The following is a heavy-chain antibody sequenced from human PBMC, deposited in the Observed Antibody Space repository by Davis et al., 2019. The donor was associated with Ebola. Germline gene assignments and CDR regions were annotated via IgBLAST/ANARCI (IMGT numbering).Heavy chain of an antibody. CDR1: GFSVATKY. D-gene: IGHD6-19*01. Sequence: GGSLRLSCAVSGFSVATKYIIWVRQAPGKGLEWISMLHSGQNTYYTDSVKDRFTISRDNSKNTVCLQMNSLRAEDTAIYYCAKKVPGIRPFDYWGQGTLVSVSS. CDR3: AKKVPGIRPFDY. J-gene: IGHJ4*02. V-gene: IGHV3-53*01. CDR2: LHSGQNT.